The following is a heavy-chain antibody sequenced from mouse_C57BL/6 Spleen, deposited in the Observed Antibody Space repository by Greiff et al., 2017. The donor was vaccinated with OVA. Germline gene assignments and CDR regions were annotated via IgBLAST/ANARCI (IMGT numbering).Heavy chain of an antibody. CDR2: IYPGDGDT. D-gene: IGHD1-1*01. Sequence: VQLVESGPELVKPGASVKISCKASGYAFSSSWMHWVKQRPGKGLEWIGRIYPGDGDTNYNGKFKGKATLTADKSSSTAYMQLSSLTSEDSAVYFCARSAGRRAMDYWGQGTSVTVSS. V-gene: IGHV1-82*01. CDR1: GYAFSSSW. J-gene: IGHJ4*01. CDR3: ARSAGRRAMDY.